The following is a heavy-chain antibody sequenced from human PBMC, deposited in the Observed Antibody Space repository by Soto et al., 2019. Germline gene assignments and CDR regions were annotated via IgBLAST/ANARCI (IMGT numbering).Heavy chain of an antibody. CDR3: AKGFIVVVTVIRPDDAFDV. CDR1: GFTFGNYG. V-gene: IGHV3-23*01. CDR2: ISGGGGST. D-gene: IGHD2-21*02. Sequence: EVQLLESGGGLVQPGGSLRLSCAASGFTFGNYGMNWVRQAPGKGLEWVSGISGGGGSTYYADSVKGRFTVSREPSKSTVFREMKSLRAEDTAVYYCAKGFIVVVTVIRPDDAFDVWGQGTLVTVSS. J-gene: IGHJ3*01.